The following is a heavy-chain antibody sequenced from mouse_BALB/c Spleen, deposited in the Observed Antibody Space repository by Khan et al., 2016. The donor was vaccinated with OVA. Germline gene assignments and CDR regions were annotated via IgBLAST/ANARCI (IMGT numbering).Heavy chain of an antibody. CDR3: ARSYFYGYYFDQ. J-gene: IGHJ2*01. Sequence: EVQLQESGGGLVQPGGSRKLSCAASGFTFSNFGMHWIRQAPEKGLEWVAYISGDSNTTYYEDTVKGRFTISRDNPRNTLFLQMTSLRSEDTAMYYCARSYFYGYYFDQWGQGTTLTVS. V-gene: IGHV5-17*02. CDR1: GFTFSNFG. D-gene: IGHD1-1*01. CDR2: ISGDSNTT.